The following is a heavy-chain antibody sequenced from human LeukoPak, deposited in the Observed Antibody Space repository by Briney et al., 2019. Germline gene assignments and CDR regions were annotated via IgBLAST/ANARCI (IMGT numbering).Heavy chain of an antibody. Sequence: PGGSLRLSCAASGFTISTKYMSWVRQAPGKGLEWVSYISSSSSTIYYADSVKGRFTISRDNAKNSLYLQMNSLRDEDTAVYYCARVGYAFDIWGQGTMVTVSS. V-gene: IGHV3-48*02. J-gene: IGHJ3*02. CDR2: ISSSSSTI. CDR1: GFTISTKY. CDR3: ARVGYAFDI.